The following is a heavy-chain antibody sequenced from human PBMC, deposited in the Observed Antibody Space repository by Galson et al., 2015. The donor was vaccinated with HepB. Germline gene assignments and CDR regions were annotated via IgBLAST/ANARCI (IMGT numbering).Heavy chain of an antibody. CDR3: VRPRGAGAGAYPDWYFDL. D-gene: IGHD4-17*01. J-gene: IGHJ2*01. CDR1: GFTFSYFP. CDR2: ISYTGTYT. Sequence: SLRLSCAASGFTFSYFPMHWVRQAPGKGLDWVAVISYTGTYTNYADSGKGRFTISRDNSKNALFLQMNSLRVEDTALYYCVRPRGAGAGAYPDWYFDLWGRGTPVTVSS. V-gene: IGHV3-30-3*01.